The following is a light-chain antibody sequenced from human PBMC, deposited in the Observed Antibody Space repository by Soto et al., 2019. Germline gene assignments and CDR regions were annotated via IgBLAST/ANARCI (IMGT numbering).Light chain of an antibody. CDR3: QQRSNWWT. Sequence: EIVMTQSPATLPVSPGEGGILSCRASQSISGNLAWYQQKPGQAPRLLIYDASNRATGIPARFSGSGSGTDFTLTISSLEPEDFAVYYCQQRSNWWTFGQGTKVDIK. J-gene: IGKJ1*01. V-gene: IGKV3-11*01. CDR1: QSISGN. CDR2: DAS.